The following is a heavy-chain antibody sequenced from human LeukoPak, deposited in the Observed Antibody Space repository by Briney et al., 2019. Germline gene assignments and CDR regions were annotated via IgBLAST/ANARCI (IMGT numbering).Heavy chain of an antibody. J-gene: IGHJ4*02. D-gene: IGHD2-21*02. CDR3: AKHQNIVVVTAFDY. Sequence: PGGSLRLSCAASGFTFSNYAMSWVRQAPGKGLEWVSAISGSGGSTYYADSVKGRFTISRDKSKDTLYLQMNSLRAEDTAVYYCAKHQNIVVVTAFDYWGQGTQVTVSS. V-gene: IGHV3-23*01. CDR2: ISGSGGST. CDR1: GFTFSNYA.